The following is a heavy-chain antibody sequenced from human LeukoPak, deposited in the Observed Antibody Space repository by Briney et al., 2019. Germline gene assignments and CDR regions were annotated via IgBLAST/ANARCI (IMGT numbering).Heavy chain of an antibody. J-gene: IGHJ5*02. CDR2: ISSSSSYI. V-gene: IGHV3-21*01. CDR3: APSGVTTVTRNWFDP. CDR1: GFTFSSYS. Sequence: SGGSLRLSCAASGFTFSSYSMNWVRQAPGKGLEWVSSISSSSSYIYYADSVKGRFTISRDNAKNSLYLQMNSLRAEDTAVYYCAPSGVTTVTRNWFDPWGQGTLVTVSS. D-gene: IGHD4-17*01.